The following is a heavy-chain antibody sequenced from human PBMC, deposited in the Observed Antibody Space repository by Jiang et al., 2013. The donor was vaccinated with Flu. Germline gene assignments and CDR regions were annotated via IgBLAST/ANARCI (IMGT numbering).Heavy chain of an antibody. D-gene: IGHD2-2*01. Sequence: CGAEVKKPGSSVKVSCKASGGTFSSYAISWVRQAPGQGLEWMGGIIPIFGTANYAQKFQGRVTITADESTSTAYMELSSLRSEDTAVYYCASGYCSSTSCYRVSSSSLLAFDIWGQGTMVTVSS. V-gene: IGHV1-69*01. J-gene: IGHJ3*02. CDR2: IIPIFGTA. CDR3: ASGYCSSTSCYRVSSSSLLAFDI. CDR1: GGTFSSYA.